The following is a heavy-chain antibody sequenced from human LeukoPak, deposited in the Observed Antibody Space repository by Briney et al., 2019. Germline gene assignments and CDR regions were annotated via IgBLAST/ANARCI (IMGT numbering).Heavy chain of an antibody. D-gene: IGHD2-2*02. Sequence: GGSLRLSCAASGFSFSTYTMNWIRQAPGKGLDWVSYISSSSSTIYYADSVKGRFTISRDNANNSLYLQMNSLRAEDTAVYYCAGIDPEGYCNSTSCYSVDYWGQGTLVTVSS. CDR3: AGIDPEGYCNSTSCYSVDY. CDR2: ISSSSSTI. J-gene: IGHJ4*02. CDR1: GFSFSTYT. V-gene: IGHV3-48*01.